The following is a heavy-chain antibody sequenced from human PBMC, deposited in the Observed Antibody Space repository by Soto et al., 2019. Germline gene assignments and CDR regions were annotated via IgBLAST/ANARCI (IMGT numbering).Heavy chain of an antibody. CDR2: ISGSGGST. V-gene: IGHV3-23*01. Sequence: GSLRLSCAASGFTFSSYAMSWVRQAPGKGLEWVSAISGSGGSTYYADSVKGRFTISRDNSKNTLYLQMNSLRAEDTAVYYRAKAPLAARHPSWFDPWGQGTLVTVSS. CDR3: AKAPLAARHPSWFDP. CDR1: GFTFSSYA. J-gene: IGHJ5*02. D-gene: IGHD6-6*01.